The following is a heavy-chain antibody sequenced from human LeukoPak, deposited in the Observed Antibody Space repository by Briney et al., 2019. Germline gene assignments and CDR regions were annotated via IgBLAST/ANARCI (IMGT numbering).Heavy chain of an antibody. CDR3: ATDSTSWPNY. CDR2: IYYSGTS. J-gene: IGHJ4*02. CDR1: GGSISSSSYH. Sequence: SETLSLTCTVSGGSISSSSYHWTWVRQPPGKGLEWIGSIYYSGTSYYSPSLKSRVTISVDTSKNQFSLRLNSVTAADTAVYYCATDSTSWPNYWGQGTLVTVSS. D-gene: IGHD2-2*01. V-gene: IGHV4-39*01.